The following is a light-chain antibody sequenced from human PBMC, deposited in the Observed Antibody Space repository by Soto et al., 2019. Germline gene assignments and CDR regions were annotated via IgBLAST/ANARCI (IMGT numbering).Light chain of an antibody. J-gene: IGKJ1*01. CDR1: QSVSSH. CDR3: QQYNNWPPWT. CDR2: GAY. Sequence: VMTQSPATLSLSPGEGATVSCRASQSVSSHLAWYQHKPGQAPRLLFYGAYTRATGIPARFSGSGSGTEFTLTISSLQSEDFAVYYCQQYNNWPPWTFGQGTKVDIK. V-gene: IGKV3-15*01.